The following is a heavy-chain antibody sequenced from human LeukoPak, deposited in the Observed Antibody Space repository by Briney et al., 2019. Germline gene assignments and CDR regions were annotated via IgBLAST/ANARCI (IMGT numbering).Heavy chain of an antibody. Sequence: GGSLRLSCAASGFTFSSYAMHWVRQAPGKGLEWVAVISYDGSNKYYADSVKGRFTISRDNSKNTLYLQMNSLRAEDTAAYYCARVGSYGSGSYFSYDYFDYWGQGTLVTVSS. CDR3: ARVGSYGSGSYFSYDYFDY. J-gene: IGHJ4*02. CDR2: ISYDGSNK. CDR1: GFTFSSYA. V-gene: IGHV3-30-3*01. D-gene: IGHD3-10*01.